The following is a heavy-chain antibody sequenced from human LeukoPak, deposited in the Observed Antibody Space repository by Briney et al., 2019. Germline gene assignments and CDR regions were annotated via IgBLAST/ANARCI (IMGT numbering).Heavy chain of an antibody. CDR2: IYPGDSDI. J-gene: IGHJ4*02. V-gene: IGHV5-51*01. D-gene: IGHD2-15*01. CDR1: GYRFSNYW. CDR3: ARRGFCNGRTCYNALDY. Sequence: GESLKISCKGSGYRFSNYWIGWVRQMPGKGLEWMGIIYPGDSDIRYSPSSQGQVTISADKSISTAYLQWSSLKASDTAIYYCARRGFCNGRTCYNALDYWGQGTLVTVPS.